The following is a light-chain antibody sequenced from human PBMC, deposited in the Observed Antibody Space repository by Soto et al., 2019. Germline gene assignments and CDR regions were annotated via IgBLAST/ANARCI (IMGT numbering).Light chain of an antibody. CDR3: ASRTSSSTVYV. CDR2: EVS. V-gene: IGLV2-14*03. J-gene: IGLJ1*01. Sequence: QSVLTQPASVSGSPGQSITISCTGTSSDIGGFNYVSWYQRRPGKAPKVMIYEVSNRPSGVSNRFSGSKSGNTASLTISGLQDGDEADYYCASRTSSSTVYVFGTGTKVTVL. CDR1: SSDIGGFNY.